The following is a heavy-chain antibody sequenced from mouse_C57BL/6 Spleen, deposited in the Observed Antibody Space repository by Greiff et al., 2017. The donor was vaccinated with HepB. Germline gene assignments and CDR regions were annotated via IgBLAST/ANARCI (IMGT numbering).Heavy chain of an antibody. CDR2: IYPGDGDT. V-gene: IGHV1-80*01. Sequence: VQLVESGAELVKPGASVKISCKASGYAFSSYWMNWVKQRPGKGLEWIGQIYPGDGDTNYNGKFKGKATLTADKSSSTAYMQLSSLTSEDSAVYFCARLIFNSIYYYGSDAMDYWGQGTSVTVSS. CDR3: ARLIFNSIYYYGSDAMDY. D-gene: IGHD1-1*01. CDR1: GYAFSSYW. J-gene: IGHJ4*01.